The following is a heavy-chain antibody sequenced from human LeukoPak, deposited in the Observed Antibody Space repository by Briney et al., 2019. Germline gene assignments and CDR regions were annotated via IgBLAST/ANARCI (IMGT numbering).Heavy chain of an antibody. Sequence: ASVKVSCKASGYTFTAYYMHWVRQAPGQGLEWMGWINPNSGGINYEQKFQGRVTMTRDTSISTAYMELSRLTSDDTAVYYCAREAANMVRGVMGQWGQGTLVTVSS. V-gene: IGHV1-2*02. CDR2: INPNSGGI. CDR1: GYTFTAYY. CDR3: AREAANMVRGVMGQ. J-gene: IGHJ4*02. D-gene: IGHD3-10*01.